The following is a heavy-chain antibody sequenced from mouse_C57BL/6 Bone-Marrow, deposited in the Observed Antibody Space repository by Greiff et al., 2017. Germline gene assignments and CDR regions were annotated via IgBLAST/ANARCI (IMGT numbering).Heavy chain of an antibody. CDR3: ARSAYYGNYVYVDY. Sequence: QVQLQQSGPELVKPGASVKISCKASGYAFTSSWMHWVKQRPGKGLEWIGRIYPGDGGTNYNGKFKGKATLTADKSSSTAYMQLSSLTSEDSAVYVCARSAYYGNYVYVDYWGQGTTLTVSS. V-gene: IGHV1-82*01. J-gene: IGHJ2*01. CDR1: GYAFTSSW. D-gene: IGHD2-10*01. CDR2: IYPGDGGT.